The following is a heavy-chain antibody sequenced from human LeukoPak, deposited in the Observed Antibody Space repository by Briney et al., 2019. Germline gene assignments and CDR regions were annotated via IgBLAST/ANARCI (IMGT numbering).Heavy chain of an antibody. CDR1: LGSTSSGGYY. CDR3: AREESGAPRRFDP. V-gene: IGHV4-31*03. J-gene: IGHJ5*02. D-gene: IGHD2-15*01. CDR2: IYYSGST. Sequence: SQTLSLTRTVSLGSTSSGGYYWSCIRHNPRNGLEWIGYIYYSGSTYYNPSLKSRVTISVDTSKNQFSLKLSFVTAADTAVYYCAREESGAPRRFDPWGEGTLVTVSS.